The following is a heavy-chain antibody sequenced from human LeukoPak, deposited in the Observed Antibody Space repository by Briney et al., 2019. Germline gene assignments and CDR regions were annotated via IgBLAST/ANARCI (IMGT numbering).Heavy chain of an antibody. CDR2: IDSDGSST. CDR3: ARGLGDGYNN. Sequence: PGGSLRLSCVASGFTFSSNWMHWVRQAPGKGLVWISGIDSDGSSTTYADSVKGRFTISRDNAKNTLHLQMNSLRAEDTAVYFRARGLGDGYNNWGQGTLVTVSS. D-gene: IGHD5-24*01. CDR1: GFTFSSNW. J-gene: IGHJ4*02. V-gene: IGHV3-74*03.